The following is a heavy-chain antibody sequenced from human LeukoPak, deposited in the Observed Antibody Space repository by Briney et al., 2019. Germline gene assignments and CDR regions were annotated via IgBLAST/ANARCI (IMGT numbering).Heavy chain of an antibody. CDR1: GFTFSSYS. D-gene: IGHD3-22*01. CDR2: ISSSSSYI. J-gene: IGHJ5*02. Sequence: GGSLRLSCAASGFTFSSYSMNWVRQAPGKGLEWVSSISSSSSYIYYADSVKGRFTISRDNAKNSLYLQMNSLRAEDTAVYYCARRRDYYDSSGYPAWGQGTLVTVSS. CDR3: ARRRDYYDSSGYPA. V-gene: IGHV3-21*01.